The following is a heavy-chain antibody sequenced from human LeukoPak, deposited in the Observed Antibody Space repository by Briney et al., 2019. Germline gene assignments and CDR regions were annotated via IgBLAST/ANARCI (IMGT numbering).Heavy chain of an antibody. CDR3: ARASGIAVAGTSVRFDP. D-gene: IGHD6-19*01. CDR2: IIPIFGTA. V-gene: IGHV1-69*01. J-gene: IGHJ5*02. Sequence: VASVKVSCKASGGTFSSYAISWVRQAPGQGLEWMGGIIPIFGTANYAQKFQGRVTITADESTSTAYMELSSLRSEDTAVYYCARASGIAVAGTSVRFDPWGQGTLATVSS. CDR1: GGTFSSYA.